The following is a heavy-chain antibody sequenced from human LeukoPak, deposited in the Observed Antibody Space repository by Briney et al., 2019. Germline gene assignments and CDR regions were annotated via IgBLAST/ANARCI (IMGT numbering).Heavy chain of an antibody. J-gene: IGHJ4*02. D-gene: IGHD4-17*01. CDR1: GFTFSSYG. V-gene: IGHV3-30*18. CDR3: AKGPDYGDYLPVDY. Sequence: GGSLRLSCAASGFTFSSYGMHWVRQAPGKGLEWVAVISYDGSNKYYADSVKGGFTISRDNSKNTLYLQMNSLRAGDTAVYYCAKGPDYGDYLPVDYWGQGTLVTVSS. CDR2: ISYDGSNK.